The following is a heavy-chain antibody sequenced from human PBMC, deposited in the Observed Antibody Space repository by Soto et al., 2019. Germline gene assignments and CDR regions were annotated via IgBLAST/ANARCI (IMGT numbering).Heavy chain of an antibody. D-gene: IGHD3-3*01. CDR1: GYTFTSYA. Sequence: QVQLVQSGAEVKKPGASVKVSCKASGYTFTSYAMHWVRQAPGQRLEWMGWINAGNGNTKYSQKFQGKVTITRDTCAITAYMELSSIRSEGSAVYYCAREWRDFWSGYYTRFDDWGQGSLGTVSS. CDR2: INAGNGNT. CDR3: AREWRDFWSGYYTRFDD. V-gene: IGHV1-3*01. J-gene: IGHJ4*02.